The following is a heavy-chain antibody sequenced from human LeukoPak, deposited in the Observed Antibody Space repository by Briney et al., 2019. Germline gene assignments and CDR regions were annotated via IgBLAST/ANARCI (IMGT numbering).Heavy chain of an antibody. J-gene: IGHJ4*02. D-gene: IGHD5-24*01. Sequence: GGSLRLSCAASGFTFNDYYMTWLRQAPGKGPEWVSYMSSSGSTIYYADSVKGRFTISRDNAKNSLYLQMNSLRAEDTAVYYCARDPSRWLQPSYYFDYWGQGTLVTVSS. CDR2: MSSSGSTI. V-gene: IGHV3-11*04. CDR1: GFTFNDYY. CDR3: ARDPSRWLQPSYYFDY.